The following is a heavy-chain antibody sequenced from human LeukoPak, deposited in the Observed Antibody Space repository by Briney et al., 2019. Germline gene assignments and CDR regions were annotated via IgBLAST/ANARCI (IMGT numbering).Heavy chain of an antibody. J-gene: IGHJ4*02. CDR2: INPSGGST. D-gene: IGHD4-17*01. V-gene: IGHV1-46*01. Sequence: GASVKVSCKASGYTFTSYYMHWVRQAPGQGLEWMGLINPSGGSTNYAQKFQGRVTMTRDTSTSTAYMELRSLRSDDTAVYYCARVSGGTVTTEDYWGQGTLVTVSS. CDR3: ARVSGGTVTTEDY. CDR1: GYTFTSYY.